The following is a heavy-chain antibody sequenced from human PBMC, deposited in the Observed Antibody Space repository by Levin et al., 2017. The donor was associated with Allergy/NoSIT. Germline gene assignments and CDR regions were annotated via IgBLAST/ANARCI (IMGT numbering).Heavy chain of an antibody. CDR1: GYTFTSYG. CDR3: ARTTGGDYDIVTGYYNCDY. D-gene: IGHD3-9*01. J-gene: IGHJ4*02. Sequence: ASVKVSCKASGYTFTSYGISWVRQAPGQGLEWMGWISAYNGNTNYAQKLQGRVTMTTDTSTSTAYMELRSLRSDDTAVYYCARTTGGDYDIVTGYYNCDYWGQGTLVTVSS. CDR2: ISAYNGNT. V-gene: IGHV1-18*01.